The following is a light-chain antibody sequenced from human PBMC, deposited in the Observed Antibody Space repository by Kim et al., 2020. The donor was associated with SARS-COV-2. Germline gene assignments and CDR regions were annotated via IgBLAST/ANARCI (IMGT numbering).Light chain of an antibody. V-gene: IGKV3-15*01. CDR1: QSVSSN. J-gene: IGKJ4*01. CDR2: GAY. CDR3: QHYNNWPLT. Sequence: VSPGERAPLSCRASQSVSSNLAWYQQKPGQAPRLLIYGAYTRATGIPARFSGSGSGTEFTLTISSLQSEDFAVYYCQHYNNWPLTFGGGTKVDIK.